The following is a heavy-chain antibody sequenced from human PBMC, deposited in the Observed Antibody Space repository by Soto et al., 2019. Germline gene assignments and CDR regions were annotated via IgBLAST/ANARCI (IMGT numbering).Heavy chain of an antibody. CDR1: GGSFSGYY. CDR2: INHSGST. Sequence: SETLSLTCAVYGGSFSGYYWSWIRQPPGKGLEWIGEINHSGSTNYNPSLKSRVTISVDTSKNQFSLKLSSVTAADTAVYYCARGGGSGSFYIPYYYYGMAVWGQGTTVTVSS. D-gene: IGHD3-10*01. V-gene: IGHV4-34*01. CDR3: ARGGGSGSFYIPYYYYGMAV. J-gene: IGHJ6*02.